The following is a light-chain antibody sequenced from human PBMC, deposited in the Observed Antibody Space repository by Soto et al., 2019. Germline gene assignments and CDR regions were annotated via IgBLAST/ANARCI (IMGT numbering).Light chain of an antibody. CDR2: AGS. Sequence: EIVLTQCPGTLSVSPGDRVTLSCRASQSISINLAWYQHKPGQAPRLLIHAGSTRATGIPARISGSGSGTEFTLTISSLQSEDFAVYYCQQFRNWPWTFGQGTKVDIK. V-gene: IGKV3D-15*01. J-gene: IGKJ1*01. CDR3: QQFRNWPWT. CDR1: QSISIN.